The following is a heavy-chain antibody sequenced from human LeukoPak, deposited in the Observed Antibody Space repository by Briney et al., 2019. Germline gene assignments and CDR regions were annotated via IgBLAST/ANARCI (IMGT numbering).Heavy chain of an antibody. Sequence: TGGSLRLSCAASGFIFTDYWMYWVRQAPGRGLAWVANIKEDGSEKNYVDSVKGRFTISRDNAKNSLYLQMNSLRAEDTAVYYCARDQSGIVGATPVGYWGQGTLVTVSS. D-gene: IGHD1-26*01. CDR1: GFIFTDYW. J-gene: IGHJ4*02. V-gene: IGHV3-7*01. CDR2: IKEDGSEK. CDR3: ARDQSGIVGATPVGY.